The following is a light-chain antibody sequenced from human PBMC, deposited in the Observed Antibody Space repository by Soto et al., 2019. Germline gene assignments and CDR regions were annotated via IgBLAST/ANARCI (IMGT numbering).Light chain of an antibody. V-gene: IGKV1-12*01. CDR2: AAA. Sequence: DIQMTQSPSSVSASVGDRVTITCRASQVIGSSLAWYQQKPGKAPNLLIYAAASLQSVVATRFSATFSGTEFTLTINNLQPEDVATYFCQQGNSFPLTFGPGTRVDIK. J-gene: IGKJ3*01. CDR3: QQGNSFPLT. CDR1: QVIGSS.